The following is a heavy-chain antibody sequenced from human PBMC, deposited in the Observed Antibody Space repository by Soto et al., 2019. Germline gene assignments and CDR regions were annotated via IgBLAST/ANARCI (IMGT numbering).Heavy chain of an antibody. Sequence: EVQLVESGGGLVQPGGSLRLSCAASGFTFSSFWMTWVRQAPGMGLEWVANIKQDGREKNYVESVKGRFTISRDNAKSSLYLQMNSLRVEDTALYYCVNTASVWNPYYFDYWGQGILVTVSS. D-gene: IGHD6-19*01. CDR1: GFTFSSFW. J-gene: IGHJ4*02. CDR2: IKQDGREK. V-gene: IGHV3-7*03. CDR3: VNTASVWNPYYFDY.